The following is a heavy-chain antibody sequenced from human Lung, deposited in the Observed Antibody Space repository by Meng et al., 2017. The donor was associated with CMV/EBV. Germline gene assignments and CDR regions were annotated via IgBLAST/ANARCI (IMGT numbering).Heavy chain of an antibody. D-gene: IGHD2-15*01. CDR1: GFTFSTYW. J-gene: IGHJ6*02. V-gene: IGHV3-74*01. CDR3: VRDGKYCSSGTCDYYIMDL. Sequence: GESXKISCAASGFTFSTYWMHWVRQTPGTGLVWVSRINSDGSTTTYADSVKGRFTISRDNAKNTLYLQMSSLRAEDSAVYNCVRDGKYCSSGTCDYYIMDLWXQGTTVTVSS. CDR2: INSDGSTT.